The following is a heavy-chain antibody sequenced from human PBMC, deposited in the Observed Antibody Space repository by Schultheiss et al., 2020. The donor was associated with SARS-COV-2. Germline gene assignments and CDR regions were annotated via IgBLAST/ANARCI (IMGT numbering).Heavy chain of an antibody. V-gene: IGHV4-34*09. CDR3: ARGWGPNYFDY. Sequence: SQTLSLTCAVYGTSFSGYYWSWIRQPPGKGLEWIGEINHSGSTNYNPSLKSRVTISVDTSKNQFSLKLSSVTAADTAVYYCARGWGPNYFDYWGQGTLVTVSS. J-gene: IGHJ4*02. CDR2: INHSGST. CDR1: GTSFSGYY. D-gene: IGHD3-16*01.